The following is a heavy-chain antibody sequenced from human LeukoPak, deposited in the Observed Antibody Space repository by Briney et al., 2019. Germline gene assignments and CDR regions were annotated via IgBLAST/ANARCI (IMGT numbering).Heavy chain of an antibody. CDR1: GGSFSGYY. V-gene: IGHV4-34*01. Sequence: SETLSLTCAVYGGSFSGYYWSWIRQPPGKGLEWIGEINHSGSTNYNPSLKSRVTISVDTSKNQSSLKLSSVTAADTAVYYCASGKYSYGYYFDYWGQGTLVTVSS. D-gene: IGHD5-18*01. J-gene: IGHJ4*02. CDR3: ASGKYSYGYYFDY. CDR2: INHSGST.